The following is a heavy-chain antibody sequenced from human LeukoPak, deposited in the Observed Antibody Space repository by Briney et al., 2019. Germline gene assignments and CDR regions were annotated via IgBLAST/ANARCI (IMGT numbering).Heavy chain of an antibody. Sequence: PGGSLRLSCAASGFTFSSYGMHWVRQAPGKGLEWVAFIRYDGSNKYYADSVKGRFTISRDNSKNTLYLQMNSLRAEDTAVYYCAKDDATGYSYGYPHHWGQGTLVTVSS. CDR2: IRYDGSNK. V-gene: IGHV3-30*02. CDR1: GFTFSSYG. CDR3: AKDDATGYSYGYPHH. D-gene: IGHD5-18*01. J-gene: IGHJ5*02.